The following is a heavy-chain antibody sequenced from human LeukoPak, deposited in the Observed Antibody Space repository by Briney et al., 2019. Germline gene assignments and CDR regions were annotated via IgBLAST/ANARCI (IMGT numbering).Heavy chain of an antibody. Sequence: GGSLRLSCTASGITFSSHWLSWVRQAAGKGLEWVANIKQDGSEKYYVDSVKGRFTISRDNDKNSLYLQMNSLRAEDTAVYYCARNLRPGSSYGYYYGMDVWGQGTTVTVSS. V-gene: IGHV3-7*01. CDR1: GITFSSHW. D-gene: IGHD3-10*01. CDR2: IKQDGSEK. CDR3: ARNLRPGSSYGYYYGMDV. J-gene: IGHJ6*02.